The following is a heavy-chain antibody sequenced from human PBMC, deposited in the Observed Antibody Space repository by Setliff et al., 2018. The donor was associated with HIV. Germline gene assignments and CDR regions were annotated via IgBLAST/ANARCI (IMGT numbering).Heavy chain of an antibody. Sequence: SETLSLTCSVSGGSFSGYYWSWIRHPPGKGLEWIGYIYIYNSGSTNYNPSLTSRVTISADTSRNQFSLKLTSVTAADTAIYYCARFLTYSSGLDYWGQGTLVTVSS. D-gene: IGHD6-19*01. CDR1: GGSFSGYY. V-gene: IGHV4-59*01. CDR3: ARFLTYSSGLDY. CDR2: IYIYNSGST. J-gene: IGHJ4*02.